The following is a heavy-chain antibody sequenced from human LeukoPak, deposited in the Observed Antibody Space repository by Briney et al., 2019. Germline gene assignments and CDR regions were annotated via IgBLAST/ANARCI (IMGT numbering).Heavy chain of an antibody. D-gene: IGHD2-15*01. CDR3: ARAPSGLDY. Sequence: QTGRSLRPSCAVSGFTLSDHNMDWVRQAPGKGLEWVGRTTNKAHSYTTEYAASVKGRFTISRDDSQNSLYLQMNSLETEDTAVYYCARAPSGLDYWGQGILVTVSS. J-gene: IGHJ4*02. CDR1: GFTLSDHN. CDR2: TTNKAHSYTT. V-gene: IGHV3-72*01.